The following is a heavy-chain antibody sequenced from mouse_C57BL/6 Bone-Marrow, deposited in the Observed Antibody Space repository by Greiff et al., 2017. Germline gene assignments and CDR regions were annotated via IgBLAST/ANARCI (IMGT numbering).Heavy chain of an antibody. V-gene: IGHV2-2*01. Sequence: QVQLQQSGPGLVQPSQSLSITCTVSGFSLTSYGVHWVRQSPGKGLEWLGVIWSGGSTDYNAAFISRLSISKDNSKSQVFFKMNSLQADDTAIYYCARNCVRAMDYWGQGTSVTVSS. CDR1: GFSLTSYG. CDR3: ARNCVRAMDY. CDR2: IWSGGST. J-gene: IGHJ4*01.